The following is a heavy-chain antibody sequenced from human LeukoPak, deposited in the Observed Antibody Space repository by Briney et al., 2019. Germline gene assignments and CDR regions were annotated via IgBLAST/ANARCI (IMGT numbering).Heavy chain of an antibody. CDR1: GCTFNNFE. D-gene: IGHD4-23*01. CDR2: VSGSGNEI. Sequence: GGSLRLSCAASGCTFNNFEMNWVRQAPGKGLEWISYVSGSGNEIHYGDSVKGRFTISRDNAQSSLYLQMNSLRAEDTAVYYCATKVPGNSHFSSWGVGTLVTVSS. J-gene: IGHJ4*02. CDR3: ATKVPGNSHFSS. V-gene: IGHV3-48*03.